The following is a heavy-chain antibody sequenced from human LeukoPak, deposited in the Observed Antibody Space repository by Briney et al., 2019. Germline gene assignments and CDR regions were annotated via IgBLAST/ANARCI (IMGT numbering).Heavy chain of an antibody. J-gene: IGHJ4*02. D-gene: IGHD3-10*01. CDR2: IYYSRST. V-gene: IGHV4-31*03. CDR1: GGSISSGGYY. CDR3: ARTITMVRGVILDPYYFDY. Sequence: SETLSLTCTVSGGSISSGGYYWSWIRQHPGKGLEWNGYIYYSRSTYYNPSLKSRVTISVDTSKNQFSLKLSSVTAADTAVYYCARTITMVRGVILDPYYFDYWGQGTLVTVSS.